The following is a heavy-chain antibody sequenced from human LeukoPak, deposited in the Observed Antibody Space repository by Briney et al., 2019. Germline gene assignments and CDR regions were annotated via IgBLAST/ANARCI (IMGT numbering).Heavy chain of an antibody. CDR3: ARGLWFGAGTKWFDP. CDR2: IYYSGST. CDR1: GGSISSSSYY. Sequence: SSETLSLTCTVSGGSISSSSYYWGWIRQPPGKGLEWIGSIYYSGSTYYNPSLKSRVTISVDTSKNQFSLKLSSVTAADTAVYYCARGLWFGAGTKWFDPWGQGTLVTVSS. J-gene: IGHJ5*02. D-gene: IGHD3-10*01. V-gene: IGHV4-39*07.